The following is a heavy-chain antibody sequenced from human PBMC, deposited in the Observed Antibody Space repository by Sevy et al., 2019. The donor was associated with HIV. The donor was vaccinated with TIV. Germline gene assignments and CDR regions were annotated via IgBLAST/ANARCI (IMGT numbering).Heavy chain of an antibody. D-gene: IGHD1-26*01. V-gene: IGHV3-7*03. CDR3: VSDKEVGASVLDA. CDR2: IKQDGSEA. Sequence: GGSLRLSCVASGFNFTNFWMSWVRQAPGKGLECVADIKQDGSEAYYVDSVKGRFTISRDNAKNSLYLQMNSLRDEDTAMYFCVSDKEVGASVLDAWGQGTPVTVSS. J-gene: IGHJ5*02. CDR1: GFNFTNFW.